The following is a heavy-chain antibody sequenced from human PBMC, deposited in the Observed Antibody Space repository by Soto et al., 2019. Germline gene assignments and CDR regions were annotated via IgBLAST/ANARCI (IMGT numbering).Heavy chain of an antibody. V-gene: IGHV4-31*03. Sequence: QVQLQESGPGLVKPSQTLSLTCTVSGGSISSGGYYWSWIRQHPGKGLEWIGYIYYSGSTYYNPSLESRVTISVDTSKNQCSLKLSSVTAADTAVYYCARRRLGYCSSTSCYDDAFDIWGQGTMVTVSS. J-gene: IGHJ3*02. CDR2: IYYSGST. D-gene: IGHD2-2*01. CDR1: GGSISSGGYY. CDR3: ARRRLGYCSSTSCYDDAFDI.